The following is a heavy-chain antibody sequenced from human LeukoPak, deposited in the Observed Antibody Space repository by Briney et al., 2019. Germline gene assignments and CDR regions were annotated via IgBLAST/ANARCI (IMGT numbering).Heavy chain of an antibody. Sequence: GGSLRLSCAASGFTFRSYTMNWVRQAPGKGLEWVSSITSSSGYIYYADSVKGRFTISRDNAKNSLYLQMNSLRAEDTAVYFCARDRPTGTTRRVAFDIWGQGTMVTVSS. CDR1: GFTFRSYT. J-gene: IGHJ3*02. D-gene: IGHD1-7*01. CDR3: ARDRPTGTTRRVAFDI. CDR2: ITSSSGYI. V-gene: IGHV3-21*01.